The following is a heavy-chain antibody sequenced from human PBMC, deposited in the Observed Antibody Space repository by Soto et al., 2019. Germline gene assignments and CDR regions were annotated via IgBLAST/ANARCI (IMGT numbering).Heavy chain of an antibody. CDR1: GGSISSYY. J-gene: IGHJ5*02. Sequence: SETLSLTCTVSGGSISSYYWSWIRQPAGKGLEWIGRIYTSGSTNYNPSLKSRVTMSVDTSKNQFSLKLSSVTAADTAVYYCARGIHGSGSSLFDPWGQGTLVTVSS. V-gene: IGHV4-4*07. D-gene: IGHD3-10*01. CDR3: ARGIHGSGSSLFDP. CDR2: IYTSGST.